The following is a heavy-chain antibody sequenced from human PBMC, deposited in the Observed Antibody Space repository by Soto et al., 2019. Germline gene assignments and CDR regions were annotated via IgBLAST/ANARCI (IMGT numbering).Heavy chain of an antibody. J-gene: IGHJ4*02. V-gene: IGHV3-48*01. D-gene: IGHD4-17*01. Sequence: GGSLRLSCAASGFTFSSYSMNWVRQAPGKGLEWVSYISSSSSTIYYADSVKGRFTISRDNAKNSLYLQMNSLRAEDTAVYYCARTPTFDDYGDYEPTNAIDYWGQGTLVTVSS. CDR2: ISSSSSTI. CDR1: GFTFSSYS. CDR3: ARTPTFDDYGDYEPTNAIDY.